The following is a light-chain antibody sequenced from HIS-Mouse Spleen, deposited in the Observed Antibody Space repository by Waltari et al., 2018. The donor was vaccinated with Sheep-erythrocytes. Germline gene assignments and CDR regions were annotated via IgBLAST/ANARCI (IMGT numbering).Light chain of an antibody. CDR1: QSVSSN. Sequence: TQSPATLSVSPGERATLSCRASQSVSSNLAWYQQKPGKAPKLLIYAASTLQSGVPSRFSGSGSGTEFTLTISSLQPEDFATYYCQQLNSYPHTFGQGTKLEIK. J-gene: IGKJ2*01. CDR2: AAS. V-gene: IGKV1-9*01. CDR3: QQLNSYPHT.